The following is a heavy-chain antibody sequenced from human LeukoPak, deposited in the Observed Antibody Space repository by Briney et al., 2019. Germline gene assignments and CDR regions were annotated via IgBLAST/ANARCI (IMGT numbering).Heavy chain of an antibody. D-gene: IGHD3-22*01. V-gene: IGHV1-8*03. CDR1: GYTFTSYD. Sequence: ASVKVSCKASGYTFTSYDINWVRQATGQGLERMGWMNPNSGNTGYAQKFQGRVTITRNTTISTAYMELSSLRSEDTAVYYCARGGWDSSGYYIVADYWGQGTLVTVSS. CDR3: ARGGWDSSGYYIVADY. J-gene: IGHJ4*02. CDR2: MNPNSGNT.